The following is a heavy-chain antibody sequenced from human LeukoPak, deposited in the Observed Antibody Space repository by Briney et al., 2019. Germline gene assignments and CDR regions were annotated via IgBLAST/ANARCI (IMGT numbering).Heavy chain of an antibody. J-gene: IGHJ5*01. CDR3: ARGPASGSNFAWFDS. V-gene: IGHV4-34*01. D-gene: IGHD3-10*01. CDR1: GGSLTNNY. Sequence: SATLSLTCAVYGGSLTNNYCSWIRQPPGRGLELIVVINHGGKTYYNPSVKSRVTISGDMSKNQFSLELNYLTAADTALYYCARGPASGSNFAWFDSWGQGTLVTVSS. CDR2: INHGGKT.